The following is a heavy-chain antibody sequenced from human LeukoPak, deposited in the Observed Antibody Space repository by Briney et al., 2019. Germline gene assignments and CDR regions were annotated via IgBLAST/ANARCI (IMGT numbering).Heavy chain of an antibody. CDR2: IYHSGST. CDR1: GYSISSGYY. J-gene: IGHJ3*02. CDR3: AGARGYYDSSGYYSDDAFDI. Sequence: SETLSLTCTVSGYSISSGYYWGWIRQPPGKGLEWTGSIYHSGSTYYNPSLKSRVTISVDTSKNQFSLKLSSVTAADTAVYYCAGARGYYDSSGYYSDDAFDIWGQGTMVTVSS. D-gene: IGHD3-22*01. V-gene: IGHV4-38-2*02.